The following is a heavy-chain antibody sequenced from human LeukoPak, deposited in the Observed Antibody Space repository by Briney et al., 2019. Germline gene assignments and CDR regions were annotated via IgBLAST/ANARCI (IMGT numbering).Heavy chain of an antibody. V-gene: IGHV3-23*01. CDR2: VSGSGGGT. CDR3: AKGHIESGGYYYFDY. J-gene: IGHJ4*02. D-gene: IGHD3-22*01. CDR1: GFTFSSYS. Sequence: GGSLRLSCAASGFTFSSYSMNWVRRAPGKGLEWVSGVSGSGGGTYYADSVKGRFTISRDNSKNMLNLQMNSLRAEDTAVYYCAKGHIESGGYYYFDYWGQGTLVTVSS.